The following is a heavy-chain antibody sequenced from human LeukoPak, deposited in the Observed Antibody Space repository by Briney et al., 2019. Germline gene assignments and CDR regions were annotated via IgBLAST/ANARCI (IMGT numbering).Heavy chain of an antibody. D-gene: IGHD6-13*01. CDR2: INWNGGST. J-gene: IGHJ4*02. Sequence: RPGGSLRLSCAASGFTFSDYYMSWIRQAPGKGLEWVSGINWNGGSTSYADSVKGRFTISRDTAKNSLYLQMNSLRAEDTALYYCARLKAAAGSNFDYWGQGTLVTVSS. CDR3: ARLKAAAGSNFDY. V-gene: IGHV3-20*04. CDR1: GFTFSDYY.